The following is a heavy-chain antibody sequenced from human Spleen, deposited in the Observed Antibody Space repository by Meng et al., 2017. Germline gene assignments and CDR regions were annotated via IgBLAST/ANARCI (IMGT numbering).Heavy chain of an antibody. CDR1: GFTISTYW. Sequence: VQLVEYGGGVVQPGRSLRLSCVASGFTISTYWLHWVRQAPGKGLVWVSRTSRDGSDTVYADSVKGRFTMSRDNAKNTLYLQMNSLRAEDTAVYYCAAAWELLPPGYWGQGTLVTVSS. CDR3: AAAWELLPPGY. D-gene: IGHD1-26*01. V-gene: IGHV3-74*02. J-gene: IGHJ4*02. CDR2: TSRDGSDT.